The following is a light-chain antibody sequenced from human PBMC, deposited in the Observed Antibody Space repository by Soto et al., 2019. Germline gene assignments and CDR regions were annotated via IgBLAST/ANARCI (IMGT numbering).Light chain of an antibody. CDR1: SSDVGDFNY. CDR3: SSYSSNPPHVV. J-gene: IGLJ2*01. CDR2: DVT. Sequence: QSALTQPASVSGSPGRSVTISCTGSSSDVGDFNYVSWYQHLPGRAPKLIIYDVTNRPSGISYRFSASKSGRTASLTISGLQTEDEADYYCSSYSSNPPHVVFGGGTKLTVL. V-gene: IGLV2-14*03.